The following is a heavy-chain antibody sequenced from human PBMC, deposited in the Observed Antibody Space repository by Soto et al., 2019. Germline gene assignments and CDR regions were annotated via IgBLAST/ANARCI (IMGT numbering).Heavy chain of an antibody. CDR2: IYHSGVT. V-gene: IGHV4-30-4*01. CDR1: GASVSSDYY. CDR3: ARTQTLSAGADF. Sequence: QVQLQESGPGLVKSSQTLFLTCTVSGASVSSDYYWSWIRQPPGKGLEWIGFIYHSGVTHSNPSLRSRVTTSLDASKNQFSLRLTSVTAADTAVYYCARTQTLSAGADFWGQGTLVTVSS. J-gene: IGHJ4*02. D-gene: IGHD2-15*01.